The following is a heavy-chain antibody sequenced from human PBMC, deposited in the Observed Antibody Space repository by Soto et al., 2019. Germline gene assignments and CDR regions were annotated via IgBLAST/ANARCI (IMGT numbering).Heavy chain of an antibody. CDR1: GFTFSSYA. J-gene: IGHJ4*02. D-gene: IGHD6-19*01. V-gene: IGHV3-30-3*01. CDR2: ISYDGSNK. CDR3: AKDQQWLVLDY. Sequence: QVQLVESGGGVVQPGRSLRLSCAASGFTFSSYAMHWVRQAPGKGLEWVAVISYDGSNKYYADSVKGRFTISRDNSKNTLYLQMNSLRAEDTAVYYCAKDQQWLVLDYWGQGTLVTVSS.